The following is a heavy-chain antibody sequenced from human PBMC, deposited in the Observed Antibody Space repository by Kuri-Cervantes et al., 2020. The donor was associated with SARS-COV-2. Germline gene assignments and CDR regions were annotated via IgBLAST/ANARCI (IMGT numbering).Heavy chain of an antibody. Sequence: ASVKVSCKASGYTFTGYYMHWVRQAPGQGLEWMGWINPNSGGTNYAQKFQGRVTMTRDTSISTAYMELSRLRSDDTAVYYCARGRTGIFTWFDPWGQGTLVTVSS. CDR1: GYTFTGYY. CDR3: ARGRTGIFTWFDP. CDR2: INPNSGGT. V-gene: IGHV1-2*02. J-gene: IGHJ5*02.